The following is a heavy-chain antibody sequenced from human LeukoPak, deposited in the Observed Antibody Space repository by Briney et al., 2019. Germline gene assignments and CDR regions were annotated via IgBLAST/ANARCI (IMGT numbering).Heavy chain of an antibody. V-gene: IGHV4-39*01. D-gene: IGHD5-18*01. J-gene: IGHJ4*02. CDR1: GGSISSYY. CDR3: ARHSLRGYSYARPFDY. Sequence: SETLSLTCTVSGGSISSYYWGWIRQPPGKGLEWIGSIYYSGCTYYNPSLKSRVTTSVDTSKNQFSLKLSSVTAADTAVYYCARHSLRGYSYARPFDYWGQGTLVTVSS. CDR2: IYYSGCT.